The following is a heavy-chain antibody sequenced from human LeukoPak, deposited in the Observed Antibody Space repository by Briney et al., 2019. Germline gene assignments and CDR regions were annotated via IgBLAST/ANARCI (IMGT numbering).Heavy chain of an antibody. CDR3: ARDRRRMVRGVTTTRNWFDP. V-gene: IGHV1-3*01. CDR2: INAGNGNT. Sequence: ASVKVSCKASGYTFTSYAMHWVRQAPGQRLEWMGWINAGNGNTKYSQKFQGRVTITRDTSASTAYMELSSLRSEDTAVYYCARDRRRMVRGVTTTRNWFDPWGQGTLVTVSS. J-gene: IGHJ5*02. D-gene: IGHD3-10*01. CDR1: GYTFTSYA.